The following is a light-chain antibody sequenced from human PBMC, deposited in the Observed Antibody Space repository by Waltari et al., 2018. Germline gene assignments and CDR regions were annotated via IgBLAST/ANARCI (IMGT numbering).Light chain of an antibody. V-gene: IGKV1-5*03. CDR2: RAS. Sequence: DIQMTQSPSTVSASVGDRVTITCRTSQNIGPWLAWYQQKPGRAPNLLISRASSLQSGVPSRFSGSGSGTEFTLTITSLQPDDIATYYCQQYESSSPYTFGPGTKLEIK. J-gene: IGKJ2*01. CDR1: QNIGPW. CDR3: QQYESSSPYT.